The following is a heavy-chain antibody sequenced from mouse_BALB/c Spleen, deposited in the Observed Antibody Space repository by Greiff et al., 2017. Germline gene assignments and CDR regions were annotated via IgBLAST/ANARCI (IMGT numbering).Heavy chain of an antibody. J-gene: IGHJ3*01. V-gene: IGHV2-6-7*01. Sequence: VQLVESGPGLVQPSQSLSITCTVSGFSLTSYGVHWVRQSPGKGLEWLGMIWGDGSTDYNSALKSRLSISKDNSKSQVFLKMNSLQTDDTARYYCARDAMSAWFAYWGQGTLVTVSA. CDR2: IWGDGST. CDR1: GFSLTSYG. CDR3: ARDAMSAWFAY.